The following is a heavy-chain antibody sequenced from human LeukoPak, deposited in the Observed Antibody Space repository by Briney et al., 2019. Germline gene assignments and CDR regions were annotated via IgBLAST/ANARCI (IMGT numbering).Heavy chain of an antibody. CDR3: AKAPVTSCRGAFCYPFDY. Sequence: GESLTLSCATSRFSFSSYAMSWVRQAPGKGLEWVSAMSSSDDGRYYAASVRGRFTISRDTSRSTLYLQMNSLRAEDAAVYYCAKAPVTSCRGAFCYPFDYWGQGTLVTVSS. CDR1: RFSFSSYA. D-gene: IGHD2-15*01. J-gene: IGHJ4*02. V-gene: IGHV3-23*01. CDR2: MSSSDDGR.